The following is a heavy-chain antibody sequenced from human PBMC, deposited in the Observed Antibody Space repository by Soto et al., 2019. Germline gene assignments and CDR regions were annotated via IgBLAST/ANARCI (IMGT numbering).Heavy chain of an antibody. V-gene: IGHV4-31*03. D-gene: IGHD5-18*01. J-gene: IGHJ5*02. CDR3: ASIGYSYGFGWFDP. CDR2: IYYSGST. CDR1: GGSISSGGYY. Sequence: QVQLQESGPGLVKPSQTLSLTCTVSGGSISSGGYYWSCIRQHPGKGLEWIGYIYYSGSTYYNPSLKSRVTIAVDTSKNQFSLKMSSVTAADTAVYYCASIGYSYGFGWFDPWGQGTLVTVSS.